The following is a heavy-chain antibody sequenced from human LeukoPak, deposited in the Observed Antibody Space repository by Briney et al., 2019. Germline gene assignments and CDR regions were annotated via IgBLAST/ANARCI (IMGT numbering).Heavy chain of an antibody. J-gene: IGHJ5*02. Sequence: NPSETLSLTCTVSGGSISTYYWSWIRQPPGKGLEWIGYIYYSGSTKYNPSLKSRVTISVDTSKNQFSLKLSSVTAADTAVYYCARRGITMVRGVMKPRPNWFEPWGQGTLVTVS. V-gene: IGHV4-59*08. CDR2: IYYSGST. CDR1: GGSISTYY. CDR3: ARRGITMVRGVMKPRPNWFEP. D-gene: IGHD3-10*01.